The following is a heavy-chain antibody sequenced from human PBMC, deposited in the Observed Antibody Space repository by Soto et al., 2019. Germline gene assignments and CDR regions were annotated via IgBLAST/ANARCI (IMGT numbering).Heavy chain of an antibody. CDR2: ISFDGSDR. CDR3: ARENYEAQGAFDI. Sequence: QVQLVESGGGVVQPGRSLRLSCAASGFTFSSYAMHWVRQAPGKGLEFVAAISFDGSDRYYADSVKGRFTISRDNSKNTLCLQMNSLRAEDTAVYYCARENYEAQGAFDIWGQGTMVTVS. D-gene: IGHD3-22*01. CDR1: GFTFSSYA. J-gene: IGHJ3*02. V-gene: IGHV3-30*04.